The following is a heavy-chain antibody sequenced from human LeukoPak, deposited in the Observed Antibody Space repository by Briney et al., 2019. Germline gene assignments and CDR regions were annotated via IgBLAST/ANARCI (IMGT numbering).Heavy chain of an antibody. CDR2: IYDSGST. CDR3: ARVPVGTIFGVVTPYNWFDP. V-gene: IGHV4-59*01. CDR1: GCSISSYY. J-gene: IGHJ5*02. Sequence: SETLSLTCTVSGCSISSYYWSWIRQSPGEGLEWIGHIYDSGSTKYNPSLKSRVTISVDTSKNQFSLKLSSVTAADTAVYYCARVPVGTIFGVVTPYNWFDPWGQGTLVTVSS. D-gene: IGHD3-3*01.